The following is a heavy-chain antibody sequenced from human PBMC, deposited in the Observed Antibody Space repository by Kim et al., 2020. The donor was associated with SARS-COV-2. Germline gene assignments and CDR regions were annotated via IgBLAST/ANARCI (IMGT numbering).Heavy chain of an antibody. J-gene: IGHJ4*02. CDR1: GFTFSSYA. CDR3: AKSRAPYSSSWYIDY. D-gene: IGHD6-13*01. CDR2: ISGSGGST. V-gene: IGHV3-23*01. Sequence: GGSLRLSCAASGFTFSSYAMSWVRQAPGKGLEWVSAISGSGGSTYYADSVKGRFTISRDNSKNTLYLQMNSLRAEDTAVYYCAKSRAPYSSSWYIDYWGQGTLVTVSS.